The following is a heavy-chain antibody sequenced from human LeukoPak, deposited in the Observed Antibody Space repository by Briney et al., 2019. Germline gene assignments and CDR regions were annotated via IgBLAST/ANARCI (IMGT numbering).Heavy chain of an antibody. D-gene: IGHD2-15*01. CDR3: AIVGGYCSGGSCYSSSFDY. V-gene: IGHV5-51*01. CDR2: IYPGDSDT. J-gene: IGHJ4*02. Sequence: GESLKISCKGSEYSFTSYWIGWVRQMPGKGLEWMGIIYPGDSDTRYSPSFQGQVTISADKSISTAYLQWSSLKASDTAMYYCAIVGGYCSGGSCYSSSFDYWGQGTLVTVSS. CDR1: EYSFTSYW.